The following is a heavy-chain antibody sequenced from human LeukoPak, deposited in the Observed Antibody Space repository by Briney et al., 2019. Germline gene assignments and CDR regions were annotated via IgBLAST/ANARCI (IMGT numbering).Heavy chain of an antibody. V-gene: IGHV1-46*01. CDR1: GYTFTSYY. Sequence: ASVKVSCKASGYTFTSYYMHWVRQAPGQGLEWMGLINPSGGSTNYAQKFQGRVTMTRDMSTSTVYMELSSLRSEDTAVYYCAKDLSGGWYVPYYFDYWGQGTLVTVSS. J-gene: IGHJ4*02. D-gene: IGHD6-19*01. CDR2: INPSGGST. CDR3: AKDLSGGWYVPYYFDY.